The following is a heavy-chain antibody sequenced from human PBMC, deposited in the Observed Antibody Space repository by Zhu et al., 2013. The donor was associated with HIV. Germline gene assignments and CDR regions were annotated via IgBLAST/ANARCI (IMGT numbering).Heavy chain of an antibody. Sequence: QVQLVQSGAEVKKPGASVKVSCKASGYIFTGYYIHWVRQAPAQGLEWMGWINPNSGGTNYAQKFQGRVTMTRDTSISTTYMELSRLRSDDTAFYYCARDVAQNRPEGNQLWRMDVWGQGTTVTVSS. V-gene: IGHV1-2*02. CDR2: INPNSGGT. CDR3: ARDVAQNRPEGNQLWRMDV. J-gene: IGHJ6*02. CDR1: GYIFTGYY. D-gene: IGHD5-18*01.